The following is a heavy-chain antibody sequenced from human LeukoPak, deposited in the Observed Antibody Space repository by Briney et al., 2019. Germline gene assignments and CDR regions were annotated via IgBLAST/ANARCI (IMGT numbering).Heavy chain of an antibody. V-gene: IGHV3-23*01. J-gene: IGHJ4*02. Sequence: PGGSLRLSCAASGSTFSSYAMSWVRQAPGKGLEWVSAISDTGDKTYYADSVKGRFTISRDNSRNTLYLQMSRLRAEDTALFYCAKMTDSTPYSSGTFDSWGQGTLVTVSS. CDR2: ISDTGDKT. CDR3: AKMTDSTPYSSGTFDS. CDR1: GSTFSSYA. D-gene: IGHD3-10*01.